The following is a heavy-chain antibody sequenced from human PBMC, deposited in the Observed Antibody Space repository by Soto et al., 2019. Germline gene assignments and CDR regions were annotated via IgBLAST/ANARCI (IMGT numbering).Heavy chain of an antibody. Sequence: SETLSLTCTVSGGSVSSGSYYWSWFRQSPGKRMEWIGYVHHSWGSSYNPSLQSRVAISLDTSKSQFSLKVTSVTATDTAVYYCARQGFGLLHGLVDVWGQGTTVTVSS. J-gene: IGHJ6*02. V-gene: IGHV4-61*01. D-gene: IGHD2-15*01. CDR3: ARQGFGLLHGLVDV. CDR1: GGSVSSGSYY. CDR2: VHHSWGS.